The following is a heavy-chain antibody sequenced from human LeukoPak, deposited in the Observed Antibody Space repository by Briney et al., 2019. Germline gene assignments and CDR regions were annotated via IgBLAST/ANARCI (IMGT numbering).Heavy chain of an antibody. V-gene: IGHV4-59*01. CDR1: GGSISSYY. CDR3: ARSGALTGYLY. J-gene: IGHJ4*02. Sequence: SETLSLTCTVSGGSISSYYWSWIRQPPGKGLEWSGYIYYSGSTNYNPSLKSRVTISVDTSKNQFSLKLSSVTAAATAVYYCARSGALTGYLYWDQGTLVTVSS. CDR2: IYYSGST. D-gene: IGHD3-9*01.